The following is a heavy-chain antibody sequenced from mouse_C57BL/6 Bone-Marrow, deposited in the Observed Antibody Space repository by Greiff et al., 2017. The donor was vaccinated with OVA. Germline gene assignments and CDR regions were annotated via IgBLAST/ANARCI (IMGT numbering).Heavy chain of an antibody. CDR1: GYTFTSYW. Sequence: VQLQQPGAELVRPGTSVKLSCKASGYTFTSYWMHWVKQRPGQGLEWIGVIDPSDSYTNYNQKFKGKATLTVDTSSSTAYMQLSSLTSEDSAVYYCARWDYYGSTPPWYFDVWGTGTTVTVSS. D-gene: IGHD1-1*01. CDR3: ARWDYYGSTPPWYFDV. CDR2: IDPSDSYT. J-gene: IGHJ1*03. V-gene: IGHV1-59*01.